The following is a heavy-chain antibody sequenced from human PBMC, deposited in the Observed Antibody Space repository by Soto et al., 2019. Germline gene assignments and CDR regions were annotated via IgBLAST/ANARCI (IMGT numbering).Heavy chain of an antibody. V-gene: IGHV4-4*02. Sequence: QVQLQESGPGLVKPSGTLSLTCAVSGGAISSSKWWSWVSQTPGKGLEWNGEIYQRGSTNYNPSLEVRVRLSVYKSRNQFSLKVTSVSAADTAVYYCAIASATIAAAAIFDYWGQGTLVTVSS. J-gene: IGHJ4*02. CDR1: GGAISSSKW. CDR3: AIASATIAAAAIFDY. CDR2: IYQRGST. D-gene: IGHD6-13*01.